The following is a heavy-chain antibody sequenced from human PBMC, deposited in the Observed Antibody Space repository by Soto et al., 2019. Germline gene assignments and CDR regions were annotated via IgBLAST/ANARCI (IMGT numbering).Heavy chain of an antibody. CDR1: GYTFINYG. J-gene: IGHJ6*02. V-gene: IGHV1-18*04. CDR3: ARDQSTVTTRSYYDGMDV. CDR2: ISAYSGNT. D-gene: IGHD4-4*01. Sequence: ASVKVSCKPSGYTFINYGITWVRQAPGQGLEWMGWISAYSGNTNYAQNVKGRLTMTTDTFTSTAYMELSSLTSDDTAVYYCARDQSTVTTRSYYDGMDVWGQGTTVTVSS.